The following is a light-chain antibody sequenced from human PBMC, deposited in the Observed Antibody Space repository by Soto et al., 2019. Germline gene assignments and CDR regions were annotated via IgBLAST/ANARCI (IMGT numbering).Light chain of an antibody. V-gene: IGKV3-15*01. Sequence: EIVMTQSPSTLSVSAGERATLSCRARQSVRSNLAWYQQKPGQAPRLLIYGASTRATGIPVRFSGSGFGTEFTLTISSLQSEDFAVYYCQQYKKWPLFGQGTRLEIK. CDR1: QSVRSN. J-gene: IGKJ5*01. CDR3: QQYKKWPL. CDR2: GAS.